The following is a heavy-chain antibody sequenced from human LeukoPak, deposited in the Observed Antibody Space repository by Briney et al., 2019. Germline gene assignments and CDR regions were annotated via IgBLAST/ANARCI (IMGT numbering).Heavy chain of an antibody. CDR2: IYYSGST. V-gene: IGHV4-39*01. CDR3: ARLIAAAGHFDY. CDR1: GGSISSSSYY. Sequence: PSETLSLTCTVSGGSISSSSYYWGWIRPPPGKGLEWIGSIYYSGSTYYTPSLKSRVTISVDTSKNQFSLKLSSVTAADTAVYYCARLIAAAGHFDYWGQGTLVTVSS. D-gene: IGHD6-13*01. J-gene: IGHJ4*02.